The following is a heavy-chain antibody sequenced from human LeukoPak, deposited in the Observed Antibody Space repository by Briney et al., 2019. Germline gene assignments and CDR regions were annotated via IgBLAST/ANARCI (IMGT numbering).Heavy chain of an antibody. V-gene: IGHV4-39*07. CDR1: GGSISSSSYY. CDR2: IYYSGST. D-gene: IGHD2-21*01. J-gene: IGHJ5*02. CDR3: ARAIVGWFDP. Sequence: SETLSLTCTVSGGSISSSSYYWGWIRQPPGKGLEWIGSIYYSGSTYYNPSLKSRVTISVDTSKNQFSLKLSSVTAADTAVYYCARAIVGWFDPWGQGTLVTVSS.